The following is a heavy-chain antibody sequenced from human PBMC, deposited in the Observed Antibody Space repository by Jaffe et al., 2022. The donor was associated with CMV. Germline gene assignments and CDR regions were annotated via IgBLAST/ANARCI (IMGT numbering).Heavy chain of an antibody. Sequence: EVHLVESGGGLVQPGGSLRLSCAASGFPFSRYAMTWVRQAPGKGLEWVSHISGSGGTTYYADSVKGRFTISRDNSKITLYLQMNSLRAEDTAVYYCAKDVRMAVADAFDIWGQGTRVTVSS. J-gene: IGHJ3*02. D-gene: IGHD6-19*01. CDR3: AKDVRMAVADAFDI. CDR1: GFPFSRYA. CDR2: ISGSGGTT. V-gene: IGHV3-23*04.